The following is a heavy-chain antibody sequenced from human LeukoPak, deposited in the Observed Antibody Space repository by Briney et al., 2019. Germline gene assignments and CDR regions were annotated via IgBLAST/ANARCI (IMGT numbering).Heavy chain of an antibody. Sequence: GGSLRLSCAASGFTFSTYSMNWVRQAPGRGLEWVSYISSSSTTIYYADSVRGRFTISRDNSKNTLYLQMNSLRAEDTAVYYCARAAGSPFTQGYQPLLYPSDYWGQGTLVTVSS. CDR2: ISSSSTTI. D-gene: IGHD2-2*02. J-gene: IGHJ4*02. CDR3: ARAAGSPFTQGYQPLLYPSDY. CDR1: GFTFSTYS. V-gene: IGHV3-48*01.